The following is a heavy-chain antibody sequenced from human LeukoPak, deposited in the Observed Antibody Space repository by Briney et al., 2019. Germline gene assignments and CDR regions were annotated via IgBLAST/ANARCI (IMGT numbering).Heavy chain of an antibody. V-gene: IGHV3-23*01. D-gene: IGHD3-10*01. J-gene: IGHJ5*02. Sequence: GGSLRLSCSASGLTFRSYAMSWTRQAPGKGLDWVSTISGSGGGPYADSVKGRFRISRDNSKNTLYLQMNRLRAEDTAVYYCAKDMIRGVSRWFDPWGQGTLVTVSS. CDR1: GLTFRSYA. CDR2: ISGSGGGP. CDR3: AKDMIRGVSRWFDP.